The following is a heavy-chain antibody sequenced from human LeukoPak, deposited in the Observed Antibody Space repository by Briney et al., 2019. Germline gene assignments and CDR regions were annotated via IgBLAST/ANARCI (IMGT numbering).Heavy chain of an antibody. J-gene: IGHJ4*02. Sequence: SETLSLTCAVSGGSISSSNWWTWVRQPPGKGLEWIGEISSQSGSANYNPSLMRRVTISVDKSKSQFSLRLSSVTAADTAVYYCAKIYCSRITCYLDFWGQGTLVTVSS. CDR3: AKIYCSRITCYLDF. V-gene: IGHV4-4*02. CDR2: ISSQSGSA. D-gene: IGHD2-2*01. CDR1: GGSISSSNW.